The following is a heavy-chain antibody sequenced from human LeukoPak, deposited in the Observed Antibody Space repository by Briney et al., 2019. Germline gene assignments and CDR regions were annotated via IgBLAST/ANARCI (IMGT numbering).Heavy chain of an antibody. CDR3: ARTIAGGTYRYPYWFDP. D-gene: IGHD3-16*02. V-gene: IGHV4-59*01. J-gene: IGHJ5*02. Sequence: SETLSLTCTVSGGSISSYYWSWIRQPPGKGLEWIGYIYYSGSTNYNPSLKSRVTISVDTSKNQFSLKLSSVTAADTAVYYCARTIAGGTYRYPYWFDPWGQGTLVTVSS. CDR1: GGSISSYY. CDR2: IYYSGST.